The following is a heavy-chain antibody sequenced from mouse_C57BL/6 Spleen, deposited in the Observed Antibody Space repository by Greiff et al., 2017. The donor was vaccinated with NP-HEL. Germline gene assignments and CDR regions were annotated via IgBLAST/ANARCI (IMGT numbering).Heavy chain of an antibody. CDR2: INPSNGGT. J-gene: IGHJ3*01. CDR1: GYTFTSYW. Sequence: QVQLQQPGTELVKPGPSVKLSCKASGYTFTSYWMHWVKQRPGQGLEWIGNINPSNGGTNYNEKFKSKATLTVDKSSSTAYMQLSSLTSEDSAVYYCARKRELRLWFAYWGQGTLVTVSA. V-gene: IGHV1-53*01. D-gene: IGHD3-2*02. CDR3: ARKRELRLWFAY.